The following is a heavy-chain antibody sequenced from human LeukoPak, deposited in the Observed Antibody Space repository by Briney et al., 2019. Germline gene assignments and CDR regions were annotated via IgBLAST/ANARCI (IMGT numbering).Heavy chain of an antibody. CDR3: ARDSGNYLDAFDI. V-gene: IGHV3-21*01. CDR2: ISTSSSYI. Sequence: GGSLRLSCAGSGFIFSRHSMNWVRQAPGKGLEWVSSISTSSSYIYYADSVKGQFTISRDNARNSLYLQMNSLRVEDTAVYYCARDSGNYLDAFDIWGQGTMVTVSS. D-gene: IGHD1-26*01. CDR1: GFIFSRHS. J-gene: IGHJ3*02.